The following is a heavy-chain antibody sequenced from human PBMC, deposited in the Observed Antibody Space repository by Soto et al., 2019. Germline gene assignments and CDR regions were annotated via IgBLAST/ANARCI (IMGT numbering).Heavy chain of an antibody. CDR2: IIPILGIA. CDR3: EGSGSYYNDAFDI. Sequence: QVKLVQSGAEVKKPGSSVKVSCKASGGTFSSYTISWVRQAPGQGLEWMGRIIPILGIANYAQKFQGRVTITADKSTSTAYMELSSLRSEDTAVYYCEGSGSYYNDAFDIWGQGTMVTVSS. J-gene: IGHJ3*02. V-gene: IGHV1-69*02. D-gene: IGHD3-10*01. CDR1: GGTFSSYT.